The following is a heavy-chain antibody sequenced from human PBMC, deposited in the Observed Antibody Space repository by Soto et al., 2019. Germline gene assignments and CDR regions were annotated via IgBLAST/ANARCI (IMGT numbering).Heavy chain of an antibody. CDR2: ISGSGGST. Sequence: GGSLRVSCAASGFTFISYAMSWGHQAPWKGLEWVSAISGSGGSTYYADSVKGRFTISRDNSKNTLYLQMNSLRAEDTAVYYCAKDEVVVVTAANLDYWGQGTLVTVSS. D-gene: IGHD2-2*01. V-gene: IGHV3-23*01. CDR3: AKDEVVVVTAANLDY. CDR1: GFTFISYA. J-gene: IGHJ4*02.